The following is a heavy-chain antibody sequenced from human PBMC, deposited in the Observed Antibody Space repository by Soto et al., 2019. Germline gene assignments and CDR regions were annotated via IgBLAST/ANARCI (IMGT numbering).Heavy chain of an antibody. D-gene: IGHD6-19*01. CDR3: ARAIAVPRSDYYYYGMDV. CDR1: GGSISSYY. CDR2: IYYSGST. V-gene: IGHV4-59*01. Sequence: SETLSLTCTVSGGSISSYYWSWIRQPPGKGLEWIGYIYYSGSTNYNPSLKSRVTISVDTSKNQFSLKLSSVTAADTAVYYCARAIAVPRSDYYYYGMDVWGQGTTVTV. J-gene: IGHJ6*02.